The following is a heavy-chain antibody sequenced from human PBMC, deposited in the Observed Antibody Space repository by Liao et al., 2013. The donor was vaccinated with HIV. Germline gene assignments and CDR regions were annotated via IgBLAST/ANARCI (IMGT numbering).Heavy chain of an antibody. V-gene: IGHV4-4*07. Sequence: QVQLQESGPGLVNPSETLSLTCNVSGASISDYYWSWIRQPAGKGLEWIGRIYTSGSTNYNPSLKSRVTMSVDTSKNQFSLKLSSVTAADTAVYYCARVGPGYYYYMDVWGKGTTVTVSS. CDR3: ARVGPGYYYYMDV. CDR2: IYTSGST. CDR1: GASISDYY. J-gene: IGHJ6*03.